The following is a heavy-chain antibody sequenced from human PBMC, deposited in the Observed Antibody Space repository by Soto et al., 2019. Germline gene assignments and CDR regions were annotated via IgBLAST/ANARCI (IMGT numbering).Heavy chain of an antibody. D-gene: IGHD3-16*01. V-gene: IGHV3-64*01. CDR3: ARWFGAADAFDI. J-gene: IGHJ3*02. Sequence: GGSLRLSCAASGFTFSSYAMHWVRQAPGKGLEYVSAISSNGGSTYYANSVKGRFTISRDNSKNTLYLQMGSLRAEDMAVYYCARWFGAADAFDIWGQGTMVT. CDR1: GFTFSSYA. CDR2: ISSNGGST.